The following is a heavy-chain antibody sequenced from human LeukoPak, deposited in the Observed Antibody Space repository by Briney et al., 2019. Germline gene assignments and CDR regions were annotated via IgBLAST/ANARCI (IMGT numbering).Heavy chain of an antibody. CDR3: ARNTPDFGTHQRFDP. Sequence: SQTLSLTCAISGDSVSSRCVTWNWIRLSPSRGLEWLGRVYYRSKWYNDFAVSVKSRISINADSSKNQFSLLLNSLTPEDTAVYYCARNTPDFGTHQRFDPWGQGTLVTVSS. V-gene: IGHV6-1*01. J-gene: IGHJ5*02. D-gene: IGHD3-10*01. CDR2: VYYRSKWYN. CDR1: GDSVSSRCVT.